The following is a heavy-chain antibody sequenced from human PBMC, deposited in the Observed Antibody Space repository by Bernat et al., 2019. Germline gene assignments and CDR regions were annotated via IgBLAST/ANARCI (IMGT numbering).Heavy chain of an antibody. CDR2: IHKGGRT. CDR3: ARLYYYQMDV. V-gene: IGHV3-53*05. CDR1: GLTVSSND. J-gene: IGHJ6*02. Sequence: EVQLVETGGGLIQPGGSLRLSCAASGLTVSSNDMTWVRQAPGKGLEWVSVIHKGGRTYYADSVKGRFTISRDNSKNTLYVEMNSLRAEDTAVYYCARLYYYQMDVWGQGTTATVSS.